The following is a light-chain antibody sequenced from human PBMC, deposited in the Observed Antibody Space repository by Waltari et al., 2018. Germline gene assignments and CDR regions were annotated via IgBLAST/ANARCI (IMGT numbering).Light chain of an antibody. Sequence: DIVMTQSPDSLAVSLGERATINCKSSQSVLYSSNNKNYVAWYQQKPGQPPKLLVYWASTRESGVADRFSGSGSGTDFSLTISSLQAEDVAVYYCQQFYSLPVTFGGGTNVEIK. CDR2: WAS. J-gene: IGKJ4*01. CDR1: QSVLYSSNNKNY. V-gene: IGKV4-1*01. CDR3: QQFYSLPVT.